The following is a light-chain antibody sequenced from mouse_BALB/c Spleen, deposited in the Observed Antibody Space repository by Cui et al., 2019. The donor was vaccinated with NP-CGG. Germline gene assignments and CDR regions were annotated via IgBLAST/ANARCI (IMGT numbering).Light chain of an antibody. CDR1: TGAVTTSTY. Sequence: QAVVTQESALTTSPGETVTLNCRASTGAVTTSTYANWVQEKPDHLFTGLIGGTNNRAPGVPARFSGSLIGDKAALTITGAQTEDEAIYFCALWYSNHWVFGGGTKLTVL. J-gene: IGLJ1*01. CDR2: GTN. V-gene: IGLV1*01. CDR3: ALWYSNHWV.